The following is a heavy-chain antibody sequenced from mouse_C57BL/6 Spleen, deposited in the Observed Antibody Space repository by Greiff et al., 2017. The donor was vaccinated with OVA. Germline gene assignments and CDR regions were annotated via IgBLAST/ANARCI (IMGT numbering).Heavy chain of an antibody. D-gene: IGHD2-4*01. CDR2: INPGSGGT. V-gene: IGHV1-54*01. Sequence: QVQLQQSGAELVRPGTSVKVSCKASGYAFTNYLIEWVKQRPGQGLEWIGVINPGSGGTNYNEKFKGKATLTAGKSSSTAYMQLSSLTSEDSAVYFCAREDDYDGFAYWGQGTLVTVSA. CDR1: GYAFTNYL. J-gene: IGHJ3*01. CDR3: AREDDYDGFAY.